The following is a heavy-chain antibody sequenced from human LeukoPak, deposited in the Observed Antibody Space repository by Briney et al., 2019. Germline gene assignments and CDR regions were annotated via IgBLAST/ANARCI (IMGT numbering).Heavy chain of an antibody. D-gene: IGHD3-22*01. CDR3: ARGLVIGPPEPDY. CDR2: INHSGST. Sequence: SETLSLTCAVYGGSFSGYYWSWIRQPPGKGLEWIGEINHSGSTNYNPSLKSRVTISVDTSKNQFSLKLSSVTAADTAVYYCARGLVIGPPEPDYWGQGTLVTVSS. V-gene: IGHV4-34*01. CDR1: GGSFSGYY. J-gene: IGHJ4*02.